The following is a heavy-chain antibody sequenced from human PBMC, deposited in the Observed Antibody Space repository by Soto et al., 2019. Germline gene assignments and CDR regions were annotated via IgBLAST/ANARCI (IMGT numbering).Heavy chain of an antibody. D-gene: IGHD4-17*01. V-gene: IGHV4-39*01. CDR3: ARHPYGDSYYYYYYMDV. J-gene: IGHJ6*03. CDR2: IYYSGST. Sequence: SETLSLTYTVSGGSISSSSYYWGWIRQPPGKGLEWIGSIYYSGSTYYNPSLKSRVTISVDTSKNQFSLKLSSVTAADTAVYYCARHPYGDSYYYYYYMDVWGKGTTVTVSS. CDR1: GGSISSSSYY.